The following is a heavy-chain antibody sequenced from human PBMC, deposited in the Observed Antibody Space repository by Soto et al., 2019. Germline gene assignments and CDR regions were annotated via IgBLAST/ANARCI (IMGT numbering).Heavy chain of an antibody. CDR2: IYYSGST. CDR1: GGSISSYY. D-gene: IGHD3-10*01. CDR3: ARAGPQYYYGSGSPGGYYYYYGMDV. Sequence: SETLSLTCTVPGGSISSYYWSWIRQPPGKGLEWIGYIYYSGSTNYNPSLKSRVTISVDTSKNQFSLKPSSVTAADTAVYYCARAGPQYYYGSGSPGGYYYYYGMDVWGQGTTVT. V-gene: IGHV4-59*01. J-gene: IGHJ6*02.